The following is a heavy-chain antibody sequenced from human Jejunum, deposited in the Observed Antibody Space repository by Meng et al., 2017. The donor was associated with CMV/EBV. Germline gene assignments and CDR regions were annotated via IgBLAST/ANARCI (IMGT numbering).Heavy chain of an antibody. V-gene: IGHV2-5*02. Sequence: WKVSCAPPVTTPQVLPQTSSYSGFSPSTSGEGGGWIRQPPEKPLEWLALIYRGENKRYSPSLNSRLTIAKDTSKNEVVLTLTNMGPIDTGTYYCAHFVGGYYPSRPDYWGQGTLVTVSS. CDR2: IYRGENK. CDR1: GFSPSTSGEG. D-gene: IGHD1-26*01. J-gene: IGHJ4*02. CDR3: AHFVGGYYPSRPDY.